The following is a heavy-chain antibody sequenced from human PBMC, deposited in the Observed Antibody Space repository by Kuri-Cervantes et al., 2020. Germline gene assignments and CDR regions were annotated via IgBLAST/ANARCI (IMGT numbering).Heavy chain of an antibody. J-gene: IGHJ2*01. D-gene: IGHD6-13*01. CDR1: GYTFTGFG. V-gene: IGHV1-18*01. CDR2: ISAYNGNT. CDR3: ARDGIAAAGTIDWYFDL. Sequence: ASVKVSCKASGYTFTGFGISWVRQAPGQGLEWMGWISAYNGNTNYAQKFQGRVTITADESTSTAYMELSSLRSEDTAVYYCARDGIAAAGTIDWYFDLWGRGTLVTVSS.